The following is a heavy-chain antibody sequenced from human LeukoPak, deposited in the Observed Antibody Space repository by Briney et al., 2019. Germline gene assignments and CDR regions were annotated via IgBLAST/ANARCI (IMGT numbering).Heavy chain of an antibody. J-gene: IGHJ4*02. CDR2: IYYSGST. V-gene: IGHV4-59*01. CDR3: ARSIAAAGYFDY. D-gene: IGHD6-13*01. Sequence: SETLSLTCTVSGGSISSYYWSWIRQPPGKGLEWIGYIYYSGSTNYNPSLKSRVTISVDTSKNQFSLKLSSVTAADTAVYYCARSIAAAGYFDYWGQGILVTVSS. CDR1: GGSISSYY.